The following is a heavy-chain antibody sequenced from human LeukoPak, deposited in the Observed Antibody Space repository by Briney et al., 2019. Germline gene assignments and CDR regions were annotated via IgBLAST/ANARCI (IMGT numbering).Heavy chain of an antibody. CDR3: ARTHDYGDYGPAYYFDY. D-gene: IGHD4-17*01. V-gene: IGHV4-59*01. CDR2: IYYSGST. Sequence: PSETLSLTCTVSGGSISSYYWSWIRQPPGKGLEWIGYIYYSGSTNYNPSLKSRVTISVDTSKNQFSLKLSSVTAADTAVYYCARTHDYGDYGPAYYFDYWGQGTLVTVSS. CDR1: GGSISSYY. J-gene: IGHJ4*02.